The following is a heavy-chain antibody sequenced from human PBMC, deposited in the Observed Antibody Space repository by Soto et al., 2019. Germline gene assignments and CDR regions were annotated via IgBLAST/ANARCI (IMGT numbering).Heavy chain of an antibody. D-gene: IGHD2-15*01. V-gene: IGHV4-30-4*01. CDR2: IYYSGST. CDR1: GGSISSGDYY. CDR3: ARDGRGYCSGGSCYGYYYGMDV. J-gene: IGHJ6*02. Sequence: PSETLSLTCTVSGGSISSGDYYWSWIRQPPGKGLEWIGYIYYSGSTYYNPSLKSRVTISVDTSKNQFSLKLSSVTAADTAVYYCARDGRGYCSGGSCYGYYYGMDVWGQGTTVTVSS.